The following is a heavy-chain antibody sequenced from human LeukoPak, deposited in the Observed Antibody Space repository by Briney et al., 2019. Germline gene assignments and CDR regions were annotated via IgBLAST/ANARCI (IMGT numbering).Heavy chain of an antibody. J-gene: IGHJ5*02. CDR3: ARDNGSDWFDP. CDR2: INHSGST. V-gene: IGHV4-34*09. Sequence: LRLSCAASGFTFSSYSMNWVRQPPGKGLEWIGEINHSGSTNYNPSLKSRVTISLDTSKNQFSLKLSSVTAADTAVYYCARDNGSDWFDPWGQGTLVTVSS. D-gene: IGHD3-10*01. CDR1: GFTFSSYS.